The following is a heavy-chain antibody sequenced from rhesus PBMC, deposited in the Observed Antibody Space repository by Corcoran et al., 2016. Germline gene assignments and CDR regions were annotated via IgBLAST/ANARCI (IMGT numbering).Heavy chain of an antibody. D-gene: IGHD6-25*01. CDR1: VGSISGYYL. J-gene: IGHJ4*01. CDR3: ASSIAAAVFDY. V-gene: IGHV4-143*01. CDR2: IYGGSGST. Sequence: QVQLQESGPGVVKPSETLSLTCAVSVGSISGYYLWRWIREPPGNGLEWIGYIYGGSGSTSYNPPLKCRVTISIDTSKKQFSLKLSSVTAAGTAMYYCASSIAAAVFDYWGQGVLVTVSS.